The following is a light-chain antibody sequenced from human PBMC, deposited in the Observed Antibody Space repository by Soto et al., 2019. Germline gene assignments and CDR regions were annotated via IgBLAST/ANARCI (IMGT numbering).Light chain of an antibody. CDR3: SSYTSSSTHVV. V-gene: IGLV2-14*01. Sequence: QSVLTQPASVSGSPGQSITISCTGTSSDVGGYNYVSWYQQHPGKAPKLMIYDVSNRHSGVSNRFSGSKSGNTASLTISGLQAEDEADYYCSSYTSSSTHVVFGGGTKLTVL. J-gene: IGLJ2*01. CDR1: SSDVGGYNY. CDR2: DVS.